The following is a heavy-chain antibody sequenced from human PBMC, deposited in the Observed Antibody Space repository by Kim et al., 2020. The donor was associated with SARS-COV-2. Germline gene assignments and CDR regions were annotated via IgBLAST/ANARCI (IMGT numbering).Heavy chain of an antibody. J-gene: IGHJ5*02. CDR1: GASVGVSGYY. CDR2: IYYDGNA. D-gene: IGHD3-10*01. V-gene: IGHV4-31*03. Sequence: SETLSLTCTVSGASVGVSGYYWSWIRQIPGKGLEWIGYIYYDGNAYYSPSLKSRLTISGDPSQNQFSLELTSVSGADTAVYYCPRAVGRNPHNWFDPWG. CDR3: PRAVGRNPHNWFDP.